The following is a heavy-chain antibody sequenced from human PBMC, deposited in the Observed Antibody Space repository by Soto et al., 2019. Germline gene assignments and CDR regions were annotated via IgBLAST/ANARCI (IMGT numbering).Heavy chain of an antibody. V-gene: IGHV2-5*02. CDR1: GFSLSTSGVG. Sequence: QITLKESGPTLVKPTQTLTLTCTFSGFSLSTSGVGVGWIRQPPGKALEWLALIYWDDDKRYSPSLKSRLTITKATSKNQVVLTMTNMDPVDTATYYCARLSSGYPFDYWGQGTLVTVSS. CDR3: ARLSSGYPFDY. J-gene: IGHJ4*02. CDR2: IYWDDDK. D-gene: IGHD3-22*01.